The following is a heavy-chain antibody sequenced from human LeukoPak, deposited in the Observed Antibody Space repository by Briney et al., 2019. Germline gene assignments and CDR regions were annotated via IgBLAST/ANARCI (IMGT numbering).Heavy chain of an antibody. CDR3: ATAPLVGVPTFLDS. CDR1: GYTSTELS. J-gene: IGHJ4*02. Sequence: ASVKVSCKVSGYTSTELSIHWVRRAPGKGLEWMGGFDREDDEIMYARKFQGRVTVTEDTSTDTAVMELRSLKSEDTAVYYCATAPLVGVPTFLDSWGQGTLVTVSS. V-gene: IGHV1-24*01. CDR2: FDREDDEI. D-gene: IGHD1-26*01.